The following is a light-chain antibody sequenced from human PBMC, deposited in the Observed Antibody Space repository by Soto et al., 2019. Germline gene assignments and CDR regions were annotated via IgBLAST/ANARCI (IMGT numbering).Light chain of an antibody. V-gene: IGLV2-8*01. CDR1: SSDVGGYDY. J-gene: IGLJ1*01. Sequence: QSALTQPPSASGSPGQSVTISCTGTSSDVGGYDYVSWYQQHPGKAPKLMIYEVSKRPSGVPDRFSGSKSGNTASLTVSGLQDEDEADYYCSSYAGRSTYVFGTGTKVTV. CDR3: SSYAGRSTYV. CDR2: EVS.